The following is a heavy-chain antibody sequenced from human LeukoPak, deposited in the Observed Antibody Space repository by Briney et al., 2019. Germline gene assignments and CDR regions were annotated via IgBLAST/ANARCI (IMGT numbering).Heavy chain of an antibody. CDR2: INTSGNS. CDR3: ARGGSDAFDY. D-gene: IGHD6-19*01. Sequence: SETLSLTCSVSGGSIRSYYWSWIRQPAGKGLEWIGRINTSGNSNYNPSLKSRVTMSVDTSKNQFSLKLNSVTAADTAVYYCARGGSDAFDYWGQGTLVIVSS. CDR1: GGSIRSYY. J-gene: IGHJ4*02. V-gene: IGHV4-4*07.